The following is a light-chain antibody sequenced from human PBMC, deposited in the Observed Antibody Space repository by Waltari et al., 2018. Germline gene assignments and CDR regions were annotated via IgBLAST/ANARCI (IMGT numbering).Light chain of an antibody. J-gene: IGKJ1*01. CDR3: MQALQTPIT. V-gene: IGKV2-28*01. Sequence: TPGEPAAISCRSSQSLLQSNGYSYLDWYLRKPGQSPQLLVYLGSSRASGVPERFSGGGSGTDFSLNISRVEAEDVGVYYCMQALQTPITFGQGTRVEIK. CDR2: LGS. CDR1: QSLLQSNGYSY.